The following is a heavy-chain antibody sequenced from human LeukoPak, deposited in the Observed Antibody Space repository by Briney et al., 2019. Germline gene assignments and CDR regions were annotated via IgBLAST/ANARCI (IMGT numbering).Heavy chain of an antibody. CDR2: FIPILGTA. D-gene: IGHD3-3*01. V-gene: IGHV1-69*10. CDR1: GATFRDYA. J-gene: IGHJ6*04. CDR3: AGIPVFGVVLHQEPV. Sequence: GASVKVSCKASGATFRDYALNWVRQAPGQGLEWMGVFIPILGTANSTQKFQDRVTITADISTNTAYMELSSLRSEDTAVYFCAGIPVFGVVLHQEPVWGKGTTVTVSS.